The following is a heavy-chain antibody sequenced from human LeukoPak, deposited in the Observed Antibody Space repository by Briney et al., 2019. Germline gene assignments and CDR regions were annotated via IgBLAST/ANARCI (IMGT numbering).Heavy chain of an antibody. D-gene: IGHD3-16*02. CDR3: AKDRYRYDYVWGSYRFSGYPFDY. CDR2: ISGSGGST. CDR1: GFTFSSYA. Sequence: GGSLRLSCAASGFTFSSYAMSWVRQAPGKGLEWVSAISGSGGSTYYADSVKGRFTISRDNSKNTLYLQMNSLRAEDTAVYYCAKDRYRYDYVWGSYRFSGYPFDYWGQGTLVTVSS. V-gene: IGHV3-23*01. J-gene: IGHJ4*02.